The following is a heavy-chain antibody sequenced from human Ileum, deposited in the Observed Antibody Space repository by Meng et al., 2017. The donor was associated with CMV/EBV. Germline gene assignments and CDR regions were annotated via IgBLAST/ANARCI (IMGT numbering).Heavy chain of an antibody. CDR1: GFTFNIFA. J-gene: IGHJ3*02. Sequence: GESLKISCAASGFTFNIFAIHWVRQTPGKGLEWVGFVSPDGGNSFFAGSVRGRFTVSRDNSENTVFLHMNSLRVEDTAIYYCAREAFLDDFYIWGQGTMVTVSS. D-gene: IGHD3-3*02. CDR2: VSPDGGNS. V-gene: IGHV3-30*04. CDR3: AREAFLDDFYI.